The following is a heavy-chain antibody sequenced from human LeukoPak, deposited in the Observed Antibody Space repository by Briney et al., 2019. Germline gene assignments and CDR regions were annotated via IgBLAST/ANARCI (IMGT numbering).Heavy chain of an antibody. D-gene: IGHD1-1*01. CDR1: ILIYCLYW. CDR3: VREPYGTPCAVY. CDR2: INPGGSTT. V-gene: IGHV3-74*01. J-gene: IGHJ4*02. Sequence: GGSLRLSCAACILIYCLYWVHAARQPPGKGLEWVARINPGGSTTTHADSVKGRFTVSRDYTKHTLFLEMNTRRREATAKYYIVREPYGTPCAVYWGQGTLVTVSS.